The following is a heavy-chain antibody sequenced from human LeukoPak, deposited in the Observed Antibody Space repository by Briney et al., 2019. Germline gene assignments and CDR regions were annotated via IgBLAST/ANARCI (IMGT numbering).Heavy chain of an antibody. CDR2: ISSSGSAT. CDR1: GFTFSSYT. CDR3: ARERGYTYSFDY. D-gene: IGHD5-24*01. Sequence: PGGSLRLSCAASGFTFSSYTMGWVRQAPGKGLEWVSYISSSGSATYHAGSVKGRFTISRDNAKNSLYLQLNSLRVEDTAVYYCARERGYTYSFDYWGQGTLVTVSS. V-gene: IGHV3-48*01. J-gene: IGHJ4*02.